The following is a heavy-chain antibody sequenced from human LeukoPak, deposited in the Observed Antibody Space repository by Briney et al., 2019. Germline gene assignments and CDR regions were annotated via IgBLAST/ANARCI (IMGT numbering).Heavy chain of an antibody. CDR1: GGSFSGYY. CDR2: INHSGST. D-gene: IGHD2-2*01. V-gene: IGHV4-34*01. Sequence: SEPLSLTCAVYGGSFSGYYWSWIRQPPGKGLEWIGEINHSGSTNYNPSLKSRVTISVDTSKNQFSLKLSSVTAADTAVYYCARGQWRYCSSTSCPHPDNNWFDPWGQGTLVTVSS. CDR3: ARGQWRYCSSTSCPHPDNNWFDP. J-gene: IGHJ5*02.